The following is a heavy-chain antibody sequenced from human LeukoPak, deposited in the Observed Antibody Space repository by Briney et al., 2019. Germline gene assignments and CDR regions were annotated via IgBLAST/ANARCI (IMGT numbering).Heavy chain of an antibody. Sequence: ASVKVSCKASGYTFVSHGLSWVRQAPGQGLEWMGWISPYNGNTRYAQNFQGRLTMTTDTSASTAYMELRSLKYDDTAFYYCARVGGYGSGENDSWGQGTLVTASS. CDR3: ARVGGYGSGENDS. D-gene: IGHD3-10*01. CDR1: GYTFVSHG. V-gene: IGHV1-18*01. J-gene: IGHJ4*02. CDR2: ISPYNGNT.